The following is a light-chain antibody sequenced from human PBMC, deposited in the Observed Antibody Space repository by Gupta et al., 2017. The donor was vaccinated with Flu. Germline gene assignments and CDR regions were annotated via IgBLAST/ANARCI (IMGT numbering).Light chain of an antibody. CDR2: GAS. J-gene: IGKJ2*03. V-gene: IGKV3-15*01. Sequence: ETVMTQSPATLSVSPGERGTLSCRASQSVTTNLAWYQQRPGQAPRLLIYGASTRATGIPVRFSGSGSGTEFTLTISSLLSEDFAVYYLQHYHNWRSFGQGTKLEIK. CDR3: QHYHNWRS. CDR1: QSVTTN.